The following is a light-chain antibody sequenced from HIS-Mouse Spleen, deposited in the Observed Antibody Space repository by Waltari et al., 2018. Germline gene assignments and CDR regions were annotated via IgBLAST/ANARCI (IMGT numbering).Light chain of an antibody. J-gene: IGLJ2*01. CDR1: KLGDKY. CDR3: QAWDSSNVV. CDR2: QDS. Sequence: SYELPQPPPLSVSPGQTASITCSGDKLGDKYACWYQQKPGQSPVLVIYQDSKRPSGIPERFSGSNSGNTATLTISGTQAMDEADYYCQAWDSSNVVFGGGTKLTVL. V-gene: IGLV3-1*01.